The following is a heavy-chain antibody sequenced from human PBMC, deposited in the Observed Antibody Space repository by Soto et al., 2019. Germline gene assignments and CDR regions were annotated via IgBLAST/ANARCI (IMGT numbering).Heavy chain of an antibody. D-gene: IGHD4-17*01. V-gene: IGHV4-34*01. CDR1: EGSFSGYY. CDR3: ARGQHYDYYYYYYMDV. CDR2: INHSGST. J-gene: IGHJ6*03. Sequence: SELLSLTYAVYEGSFSGYYWSLIRKPKGKGLEWIGEINHSGSTNYNPSLKSRVTISVDTSKNQFSLKLSSVTAADTAVYYCARGQHYDYYYYYYMDVWGKGTTVTVSS.